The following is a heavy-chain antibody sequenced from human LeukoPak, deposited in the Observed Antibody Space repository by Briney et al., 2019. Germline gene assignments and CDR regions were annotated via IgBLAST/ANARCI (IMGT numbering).Heavy chain of an antibody. V-gene: IGHV5-51*01. CDR3: ARTYCSSTSCYSGAFDY. CDR1: GYSFTSYW. CDR2: IYPTDSDS. D-gene: IGHD2-2*02. J-gene: IGHJ4*02. Sequence: GESLKISCKGSGYSFTSYWIGWVRQMPGKGLEWMGIIYPTDSDSTYSPSFQGQVTFSADKSISTAYLQWSSLRSEDTAVYYCARTYCSSTSCYSGAFDYWGQGTLVTVSS.